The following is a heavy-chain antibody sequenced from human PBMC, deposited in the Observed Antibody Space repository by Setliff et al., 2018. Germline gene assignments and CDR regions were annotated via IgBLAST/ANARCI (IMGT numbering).Heavy chain of an antibody. CDR3: ARDPGGSGSYSASIGDHGLCY. CDR1: GYTFISYD. CDR2: ISIDDDKT. Sequence: GASVKVSCKASGYTFISYDISWVRQAPGQGLEWMGWISIDDDKTKYAQKFQGRVTMTADTSTSTAYMELRSLRSEDTAVYYCARDPGGSGSYSASIGDHGLCYWGQGTLVTVSS. D-gene: IGHD3-10*01. V-gene: IGHV1-18*01. J-gene: IGHJ4*02.